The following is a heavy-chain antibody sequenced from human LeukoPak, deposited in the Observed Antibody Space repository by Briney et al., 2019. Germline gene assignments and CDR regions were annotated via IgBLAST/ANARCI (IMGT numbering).Heavy chain of an antibody. D-gene: IGHD2-15*01. CDR3: AKKAVLVVVVAATRVDYMDV. CDR1: GFTFSSYG. V-gene: IGHV3-30*02. Sequence: GGSLRLSCAASGFTFSSYGTHWVRQAPGKGLEWVAFIRYDGSNKYYADSVKGRFTISRDNSKNTLYLQMNSLRAEDTAVYYCAKKAVLVVVVAATRVDYMDVWGKGTTVTISS. CDR2: IRYDGSNK. J-gene: IGHJ6*03.